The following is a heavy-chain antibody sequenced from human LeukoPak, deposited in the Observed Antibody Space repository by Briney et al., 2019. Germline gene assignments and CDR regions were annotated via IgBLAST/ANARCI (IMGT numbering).Heavy chain of an antibody. Sequence: PSETLSLTCTVSGGSISSYYWSWIRQPPGKGLEWVGYIYYSGSTNYNPSLKSRVTISEDTSKNQFSLKLSSVTAADTAVYYCAREGTAVASAFDIWGQGTMVTVSS. J-gene: IGHJ3*02. V-gene: IGHV4-59*01. CDR2: IYYSGST. D-gene: IGHD6-19*01. CDR3: AREGTAVASAFDI. CDR1: GGSISSYY.